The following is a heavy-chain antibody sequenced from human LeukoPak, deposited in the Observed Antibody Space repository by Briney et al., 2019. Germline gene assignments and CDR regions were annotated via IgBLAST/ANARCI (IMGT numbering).Heavy chain of an antibody. V-gene: IGHV4-34*01. CDR3: ARVIQYLYYIEV. CDR1: GGTFSDDY. CDR2: INHSGST. D-gene: IGHD2/OR15-2a*01. Sequence: SETLSLTCAVHGGTFSDDYWSWIRQPPGKGLEWIGEINHSGSTNYNPSLKSRVTISVDTSKYQFSLRLSSVTAADTAVYYCARVIQYLYYIEVWGKGTTVTVSS. J-gene: IGHJ6*03.